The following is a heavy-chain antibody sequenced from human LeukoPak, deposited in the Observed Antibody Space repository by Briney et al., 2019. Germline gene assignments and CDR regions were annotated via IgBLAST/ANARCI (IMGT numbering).Heavy chain of an antibody. Sequence: GGSLRLSCAASGFTFSSNYMSWVRQAPGKGLEWVSVIYSGGSTYYADSVKGRFTISRDNSKNTLYLQMNSLRAEDTAVYYCARDSAYCGGDCSYWGQGTLVTVSS. J-gene: IGHJ4*02. CDR3: ARDSAYCGGDCSY. CDR2: IYSGGST. CDR1: GFTFSSNY. D-gene: IGHD2-21*02. V-gene: IGHV3-53*01.